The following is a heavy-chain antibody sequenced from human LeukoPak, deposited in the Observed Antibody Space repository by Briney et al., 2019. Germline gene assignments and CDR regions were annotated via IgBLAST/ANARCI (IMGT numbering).Heavy chain of an antibody. CDR3: ARLYYYDSSGSYYFDQ. V-gene: IGHV1-2*02. CDR2: INPNSGGT. CDR1: GYTFTGYY. Sequence: ASVKVSCKASGYTFTGYYMHWGRQSPGQELEWRGWINPNSGGTNYAQKSQGRVTMTRDTSISTAYMELSRLRSDDTAVYYCARLYYYDSSGSYYFDQWGQGTLVTVSS. D-gene: IGHD3-22*01. J-gene: IGHJ4*02.